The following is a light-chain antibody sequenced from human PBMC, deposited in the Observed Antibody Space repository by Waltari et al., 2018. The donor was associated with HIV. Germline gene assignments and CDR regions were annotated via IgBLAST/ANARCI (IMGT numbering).Light chain of an antibody. Sequence: QSALTQPPSASGSPGLSVTLSCTGSNSDIGSYDYVSWYQLHPGKAPKLVISEVTKRPSGVSDRFSGSKSANTAFLTVSGLQAEDEADYYCSSFADRDGFYVLFGGGTRLTVL. V-gene: IGLV2-8*01. CDR3: SSFADRDGFYVL. CDR2: EVT. J-gene: IGLJ2*01. CDR1: NSDIGSYDY.